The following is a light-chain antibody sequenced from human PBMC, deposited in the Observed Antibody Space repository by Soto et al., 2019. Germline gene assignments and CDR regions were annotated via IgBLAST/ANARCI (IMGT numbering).Light chain of an antibody. V-gene: IGKV2-28*01. CDR2: LGF. J-gene: IGKJ5*01. CDR1: QSLLYSNGYNS. CDR3: MQGIQTPIT. Sequence: IVMTQSPSALSVTPGDPASISCRSSQSLLYSNGYNSLDWYLQKPGQSPRLLIYLGFNRASGVPDRFSGSGSGTEFTLKITGVEAEDVGIYYCMQGIQTPITFGQGTRLEIK.